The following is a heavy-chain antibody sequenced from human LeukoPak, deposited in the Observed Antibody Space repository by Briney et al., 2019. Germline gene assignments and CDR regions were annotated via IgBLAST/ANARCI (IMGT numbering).Heavy chain of an antibody. V-gene: IGHV3-53*04. CDR3: ARLSGYLYYYYYGMDV. Sequence: SGGSLRLSCAASGFTVSSNYMSWVRQAPGKGLEWVSVIYSGGSTYYADSVKGRFTISRHNSKNTLYLQMNSLRAEDTAVYYCARLSGYLYYYYYGMDVWGQGTTVTVSS. CDR2: IYSGGST. D-gene: IGHD3-10*01. J-gene: IGHJ6*02. CDR1: GFTVSSNY.